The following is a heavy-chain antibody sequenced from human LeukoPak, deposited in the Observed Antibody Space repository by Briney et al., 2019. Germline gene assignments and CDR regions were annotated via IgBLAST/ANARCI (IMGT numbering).Heavy chain of an antibody. CDR2: INGYNGNT. V-gene: IGHV1-18*01. CDR3: ARDQRYYDSSGHLDY. D-gene: IGHD3-22*01. Sequence: ASVKVSCKASGYTFTSYGISWVRQAPGQGLEWMGWINGYNGNTNYVQKLQGRVTMTTDTSTSTAYMELRSLRSDDTAVYYCARDQRYYDSSGHLDYWGQGTLVTVSS. J-gene: IGHJ4*02. CDR1: GYTFTSYG.